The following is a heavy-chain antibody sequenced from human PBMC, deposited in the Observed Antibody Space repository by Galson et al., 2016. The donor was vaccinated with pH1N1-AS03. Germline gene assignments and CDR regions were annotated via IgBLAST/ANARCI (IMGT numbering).Heavy chain of an antibody. J-gene: IGHJ4*02. Sequence: SLRLSCAASGFAFSSYGMHWVRQAPGKGLEWVALITYDGTTTYYADSLKGRFNISRDNSKNTLYLQMNSSKAEDTAIYYCAREDRNLYYWGQGTLVTVSS. D-gene: IGHD1-14*01. V-gene: IGHV3-30*03. CDR2: ITYDGTTT. CDR1: GFAFSSYG. CDR3: AREDRNLYY.